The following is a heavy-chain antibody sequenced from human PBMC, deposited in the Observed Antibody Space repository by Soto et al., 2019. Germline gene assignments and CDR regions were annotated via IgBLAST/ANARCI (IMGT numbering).Heavy chain of an antibody. CDR3: AKSRDSSGYSAFYI. D-gene: IGHD3-22*01. Sequence: QVQLVESGGGVVQPGRSLRLSCAASIFTFSNYGMHWVRQAPGKGLEWVAAISYDGSSEYYVESVKGRFTISRDNSKNTLYLQMYSLRAGDTAVYSCAKSRDSSGYSAFYIWGQGTMVTVSS. J-gene: IGHJ3*02. CDR1: IFTFSNYG. V-gene: IGHV3-30*18. CDR2: ISYDGSSE.